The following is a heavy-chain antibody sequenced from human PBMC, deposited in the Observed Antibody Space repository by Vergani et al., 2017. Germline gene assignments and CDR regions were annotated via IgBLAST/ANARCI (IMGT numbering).Heavy chain of an antibody. J-gene: IGHJ6*02. D-gene: IGHD5-12*01. CDR1: GFTFNHYA. CDR3: AKANPRNSGYDWLYYYHAMDV. Sequence: EVQLVESGGGLVKPGRSLRLSCAASGFTFNHYAMNWVRQAPGKGLEWVSGISGSGGSTYYAGSVKGRFTISRDSSKNTLYLQMNSLRAGDTAVYYCAKANPRNSGYDWLYYYHAMDVRCQGTTVTVFS. CDR2: ISGSGGST. V-gene: IGHV3-23*04.